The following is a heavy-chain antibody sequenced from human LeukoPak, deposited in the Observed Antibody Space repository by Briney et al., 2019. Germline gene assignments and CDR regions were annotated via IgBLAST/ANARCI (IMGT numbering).Heavy chain of an antibody. V-gene: IGHV3-7*01. CDR2: IKQDGSEK. CDR3: ARWGYYYDSSGYGVFDY. CDR1: GFTFSSYW. Sequence: GGSLRLSCAASGFTFSSYWMSWVRQAPGKGLEWVANIKQDGSEKYYVAAVKARFTISRDNAKNSLYLQMNSLRAEDTAVYYCARWGYYYDSSGYGVFDYWGQGTLVTVSS. D-gene: IGHD3-22*01. J-gene: IGHJ4*02.